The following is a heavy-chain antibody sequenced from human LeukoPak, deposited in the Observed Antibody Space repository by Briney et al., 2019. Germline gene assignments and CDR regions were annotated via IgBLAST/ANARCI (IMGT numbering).Heavy chain of an antibody. D-gene: IGHD6-13*01. CDR2: IYHSGST. J-gene: IGHJ5*02. CDR1: GGSISSGGYS. CDR3: ARVRYTYSSSWYLTQNWFDP. V-gene: IGHV4-30-2*01. Sequence: SQTLSLTCAVSGGSISSGGYSWSWIRQPPGKGLEWIGYIYHSGSTYYNPSLKSRVTISVGRSKNQFSLKLSSVTAADTAVYYCARVRYTYSSSWYLTQNWFDPWGQGTLVTVSS.